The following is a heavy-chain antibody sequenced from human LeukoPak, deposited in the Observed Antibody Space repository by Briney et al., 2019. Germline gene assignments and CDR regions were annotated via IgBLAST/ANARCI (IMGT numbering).Heavy chain of an antibody. V-gene: IGHV3-21*01. D-gene: IGHD2-2*01. J-gene: IGHJ4*02. CDR2: ISSSGFI. CDR1: GFTFSRYS. CDR3: ARDPPLGSCSTISCPHLDY. Sequence: GGSLRLSCAASGFTFSRYSMNWVRQAPGKGLEWVSSISSSGFIYYADSVKGRFTISRDNAKNSLYLQMNSLRAEDTAVYYCARDPPLGSCSTISCPHLDYWGQGTLVTVSS.